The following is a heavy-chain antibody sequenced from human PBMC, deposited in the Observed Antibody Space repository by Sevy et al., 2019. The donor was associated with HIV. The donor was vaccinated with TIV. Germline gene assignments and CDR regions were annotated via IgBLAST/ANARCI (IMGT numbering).Heavy chain of an antibody. CDR2: VNSDGSST. Sequence: GGSLRLSCAASGFTFSSYWMHWVRQAPGKGPVWVSGVNSDGSSTNYADSVKGRFTMSRDSAKNRLYLQMNSRRAEETAVYFCVAANTWQDYWGQGTLVTVS. D-gene: IGHD2-15*01. CDR1: GFTFSSYW. J-gene: IGHJ4*02. V-gene: IGHV3-74*01. CDR3: VAANTWQDY.